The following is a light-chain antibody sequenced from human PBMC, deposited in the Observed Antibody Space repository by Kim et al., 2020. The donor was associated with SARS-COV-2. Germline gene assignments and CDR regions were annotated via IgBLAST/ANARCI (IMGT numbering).Light chain of an antibody. V-gene: IGLV1-51*01. CDR3: GTWDSSLSAGV. Sequence: GQKVPISCSGSSSNAGNNYVSWSQQLPGTAPKRLIYDNNKRPSGIPGRFSGSKSGTSATLGITGLQTGDEADYYCGTWDSSLSAGVFGGGTKLTVL. CDR1: SSNAGNNY. J-gene: IGLJ3*02. CDR2: DNN.